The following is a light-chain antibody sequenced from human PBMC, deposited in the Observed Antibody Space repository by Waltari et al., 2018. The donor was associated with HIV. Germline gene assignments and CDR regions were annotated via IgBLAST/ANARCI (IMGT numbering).Light chain of an antibody. CDR2: EVS. V-gene: IGLV2-14*01. Sequence: QSALTQPASVSGSPGHWITISCTGHNSDIGVYNFVHGYQQHPGKAPKLIIFEVSNRPPGVSDRFSGSKSGNTASLTISGLQAEYEADYYCSSYRNSRTWVFGGGTKLTVL. CDR1: NSDIGVYNF. J-gene: IGLJ3*02. CDR3: SSYRNSRTWV.